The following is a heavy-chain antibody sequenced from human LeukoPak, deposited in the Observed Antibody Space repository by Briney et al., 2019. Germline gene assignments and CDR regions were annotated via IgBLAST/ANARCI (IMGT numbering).Heavy chain of an antibody. Sequence: KPSETLSLTCTVSGYSISSGYYWGWIRQPPGEVLELVGSIYHSGSTYNNPSLKSRVTTSVDTSKNQFSLKLSSVTAADTAVYYCAREPEDWSSYDWFDPWGQGTLVTVSS. V-gene: IGHV4-38-2*02. CDR3: AREPEDWSSYDWFDP. CDR2: IYHSGST. D-gene: IGHD3-16*01. CDR1: GYSISSGYY. J-gene: IGHJ5*02.